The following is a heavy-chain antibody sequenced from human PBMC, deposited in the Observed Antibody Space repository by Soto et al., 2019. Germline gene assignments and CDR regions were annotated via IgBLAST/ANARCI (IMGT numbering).Heavy chain of an antibody. CDR2: IIPIFGTA. CDR3: AIEYSSSPPYYPIGY. D-gene: IGHD6-6*01. CDR1: GFTFTSSA. Sequence: SVKVSCKASGFTFTSSAVQWVRQAPGQGLEWMGGIIPIFGTANYAQKFQGRVTITADESTSTAYMELSSLRSEDTAVYYCAIEYSSSPPYYPIGYWGQGTLVTVSS. J-gene: IGHJ4*02. V-gene: IGHV1-69*13.